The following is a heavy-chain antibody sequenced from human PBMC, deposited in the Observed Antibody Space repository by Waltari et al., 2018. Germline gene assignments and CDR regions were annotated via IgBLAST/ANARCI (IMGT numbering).Heavy chain of an antibody. J-gene: IGHJ4*02. CDR1: GYTFTSYA. V-gene: IGHV1-3*01. Sequence: QVQLVQSGAEVKKPGASVKVSCKASGYTFTSYAMHWVRQAPGQRLEWMGWINAGNGNTKYSQKFQVSGTITRDTSASTAYMELSSLRSEDTALDYCAREWGGSWYGGPFDYWGQGTLVTVSS. CDR3: AREWGGSWYGGPFDY. D-gene: IGHD6-13*01. CDR2: INAGNGNT.